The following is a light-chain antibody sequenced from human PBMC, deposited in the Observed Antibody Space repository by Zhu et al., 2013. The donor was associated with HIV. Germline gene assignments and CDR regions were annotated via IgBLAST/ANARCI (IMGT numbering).Light chain of an antibody. CDR1: HRVSSAY. V-gene: IGKV3-15*01. J-gene: IGKJ2*03. CDR3: QQSFIAPFS. CDR2: GAS. Sequence: EIVLTQSPGTLSLSPGETATLSCRASHRVSSAYLAWYQQIPGQAPRLLIHGASARATDTPARFSGSGSGTEFTLTISSLQSEDFATYYCQQSFIAPFSFGQGTKLEIK.